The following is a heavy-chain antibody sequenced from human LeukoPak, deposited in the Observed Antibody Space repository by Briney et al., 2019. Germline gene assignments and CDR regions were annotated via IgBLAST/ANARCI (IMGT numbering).Heavy chain of an antibody. CDR2: INPNNGVT. Sequence: GASVKVSCKPSGYTFTDYYMHWVRQAPGQGLEWMGWINPNNGVTNYAQKFQGRVTMTRDTSISTAYMELSRLRSDDTALHYCARGEYRYGNDFWGQGTLVTVSS. CDR3: ARGEYRYGNDF. CDR1: GYTFTDYY. V-gene: IGHV1-2*02. J-gene: IGHJ4*02. D-gene: IGHD5-18*01.